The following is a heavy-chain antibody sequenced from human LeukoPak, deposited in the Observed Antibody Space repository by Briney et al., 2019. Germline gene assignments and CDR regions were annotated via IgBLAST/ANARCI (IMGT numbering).Heavy chain of an antibody. CDR2: MYYSGSA. Sequence: SETPSLTSTVSGGSTCSNNSCCGWHPPRPGLGRGGHMYYSGSANYKPSLKRRVTISVGTSTNQFSLTLSSVTAADTAVYYCARVRYRGSSSHSPFDYWGQGSLVTVSS. CDR1: GGSTCSNN. J-gene: IGHJ4*02. CDR3: ARVRYRGSSSHSPFDY. D-gene: IGHD1-26*01. V-gene: IGHV4-59*01.